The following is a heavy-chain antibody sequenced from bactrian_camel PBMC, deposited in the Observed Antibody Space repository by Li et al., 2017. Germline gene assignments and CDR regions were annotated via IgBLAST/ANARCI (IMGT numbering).Heavy chain of an antibody. CDR2: ISVHHLI. CDR1: GIPPNPCC. V-gene: IGHV3S53*01. D-gene: IGHD8*01. J-gene: IGHJ4*01. Sequence: HVQLVESGGGSAQPGGSLRLTCVTAGIPPNPCCVAWFRRAPGGQREGVAAISVHHLIRYMDSVKGRFTISSAGNTLYLQLNSLKTEDTAMYYCANDANWAWGYWGQGTQVTVS. CDR3: ANDANWAWGY.